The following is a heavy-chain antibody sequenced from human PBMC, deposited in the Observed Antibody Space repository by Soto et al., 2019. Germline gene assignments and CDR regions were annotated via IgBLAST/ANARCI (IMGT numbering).Heavy chain of an antibody. CDR2: ISSSSSTI. CDR3: ARVVMLSDYYDSSVIWFDP. J-gene: IGHJ5*02. D-gene: IGHD3-22*01. CDR1: GFTFSSYS. Sequence: GGSLRLSCAASGFTFSSYSMNWVRQAPGKGLEWVSYISSSSSTIYYADSVKGRFTISRDNAKNSLYLQMNSLRDEDTAVYYCARVVMLSDYYDSSVIWFDPWGQGTLVTVSS. V-gene: IGHV3-48*02.